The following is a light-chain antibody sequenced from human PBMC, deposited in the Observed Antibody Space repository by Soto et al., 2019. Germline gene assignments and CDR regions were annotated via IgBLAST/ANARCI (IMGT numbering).Light chain of an antibody. CDR1: QSISSPY. Sequence: EIVLTQSPGTLSLSPGERATLAWRASQSISSPYLAWYQQKPGQAPRLLIDGASRRATGIPDRFSGSGSGTDFTLTISRLEPEDFAVYYCQQYDSWPFGPGTKVDI. V-gene: IGKV3-20*01. CDR2: GAS. J-gene: IGKJ1*01. CDR3: QQYDSWP.